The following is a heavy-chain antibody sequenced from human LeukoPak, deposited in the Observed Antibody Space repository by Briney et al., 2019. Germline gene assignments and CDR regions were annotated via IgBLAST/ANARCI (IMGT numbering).Heavy chain of an antibody. J-gene: IGHJ4*02. CDR2: ISADGGST. V-gene: IGHV3-43*02. CDR3: AKESGKFDY. Sequence: EGSVIHYCEASGHKSEDSAMLCGRQAPGKGLELVSLISADGGSTFSADSVKGRFSISRDNSKNSLYLQMNSLRSEDTAMYYCAKESGKFDYWGQGTLVAVSS. CDR1: GHKSEDSA.